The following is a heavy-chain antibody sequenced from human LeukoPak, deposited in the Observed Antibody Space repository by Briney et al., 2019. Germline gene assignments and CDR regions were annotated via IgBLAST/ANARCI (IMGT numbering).Heavy chain of an antibody. D-gene: IGHD4-11*01. Sequence: GGSLRLSCAAAGFTFSTYRMSWVRQAPGKGLEWVANIKQDGSEKHYVDSVKGRFTISRDNAKNSLYLQMSSLRAEDTAVYYCTRVEETATTAAIIRKYSYYYYYMDVWGKGNTVTVSS. CDR3: TRVEETATTAAIIRKYSYYYYYMDV. CDR1: GFTFSTYR. V-gene: IGHV3-7*01. J-gene: IGHJ6*03. CDR2: IKQDGSEK.